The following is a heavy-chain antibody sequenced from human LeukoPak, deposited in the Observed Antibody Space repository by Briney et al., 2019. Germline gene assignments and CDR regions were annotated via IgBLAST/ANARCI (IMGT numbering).Heavy chain of an antibody. V-gene: IGHV3-23*01. D-gene: IGHD3-9*01. CDR1: GFTFRSYA. J-gene: IGHJ4*02. CDR3: AKEPYYDTYYFDY. Sequence: GGSLRLSCAASGFTFRSYAMSWVRQAPGKGLEWVSDISGSGGSTYYADSVKGRFTISRDNSKNTLYLQMNSLRAEDTSVYYCAKEPYYDTYYFDYWGQGTLVTVSS. CDR2: ISGSGGST.